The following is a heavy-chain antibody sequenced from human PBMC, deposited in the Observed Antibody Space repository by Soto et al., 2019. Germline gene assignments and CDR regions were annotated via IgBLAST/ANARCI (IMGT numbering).Heavy chain of an antibody. J-gene: IGHJ5*02. V-gene: IGHV3-23*01. CDR2: INGGGDST. Sequence: PGGSLRLSCAASGFTFSSYAMSWVRQAPGKGLEWVSGINGGGDSTYFADSVRGRFTISRDNSKNTLFLQMNSLRAADTAVYYCARGLRMYYYDSSGYYSSRLARSGLDPWGQGTLVTVSS. CDR1: GFTFSSYA. D-gene: IGHD3-22*01. CDR3: ARGLRMYYYDSSGYYSSRLARSGLDP.